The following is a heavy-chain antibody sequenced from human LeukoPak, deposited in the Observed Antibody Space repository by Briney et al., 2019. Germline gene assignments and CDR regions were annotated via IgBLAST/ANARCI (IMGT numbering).Heavy chain of an antibody. J-gene: IGHJ4*02. Sequence: GGSLRLSCAASGFTFSNFGMHWVRQAPGKGLEWVAFIRYDGGDKNYADSVKGRFTISRDNSKNTLYLQMNSLRAEDTAVYYCAKDQRIAAADTFYWGQGTLVTVSS. CDR2: IRYDGGDK. D-gene: IGHD6-13*01. CDR3: AKDQRIAAADTFY. V-gene: IGHV3-30*02. CDR1: GFTFSNFG.